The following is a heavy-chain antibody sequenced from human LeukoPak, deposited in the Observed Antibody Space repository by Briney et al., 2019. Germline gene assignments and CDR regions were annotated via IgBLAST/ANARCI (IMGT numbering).Heavy chain of an antibody. CDR1: GFTFSSYW. Sequence: GGSLRLSCAASGFTFSSYWMHWIRQVSGKGLVWASRINIDGTSTTYADSVKGRFTISRDNARNSLFLQMNSLRAEDTALYYCAKARGSYGHPFDYWGQGTLVTVSS. D-gene: IGHD5-18*01. V-gene: IGHV3-74*01. J-gene: IGHJ4*02. CDR3: AKARGSYGHPFDY. CDR2: INIDGTST.